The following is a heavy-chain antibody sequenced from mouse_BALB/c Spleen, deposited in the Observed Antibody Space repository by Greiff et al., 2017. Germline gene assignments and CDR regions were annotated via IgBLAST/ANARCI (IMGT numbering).Heavy chain of an antibody. Sequence: EVQRVESGAELVKPGASVKLSCTASGFNIKDTYMHWVKQRPEQGLEWIGRIDPANGNTKYDPKFQGKATITADTSSNTAYLQLSSLTSEDTAVYYCARRGVYGSSPFDYWGQGTTLTVSS. J-gene: IGHJ2*01. CDR3: ARRGVYGSSPFDY. V-gene: IGHV14-3*02. D-gene: IGHD1-1*01. CDR1: GFNIKDTY. CDR2: IDPANGNT.